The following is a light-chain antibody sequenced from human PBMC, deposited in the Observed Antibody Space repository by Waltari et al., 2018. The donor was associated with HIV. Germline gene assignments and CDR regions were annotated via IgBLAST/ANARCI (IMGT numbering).Light chain of an antibody. V-gene: IGLV2-14*03. J-gene: IGLJ3*02. CDR1: SSALGGYNY. CDR3: SSYTSSSTWV. Sequence: QSALTQPASVSGSPGQSITISCPGTSSALGGYNYVSWYQQHPGKAPKLMIYDVTNRPSGVSNRFSGSKSGNTASLTISGLQVEDEADYYCSSYTSSSTWVFGGGTKLTVL. CDR2: DVT.